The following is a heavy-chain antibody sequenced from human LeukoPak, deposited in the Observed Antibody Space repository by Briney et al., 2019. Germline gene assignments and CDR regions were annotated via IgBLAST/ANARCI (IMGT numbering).Heavy chain of an antibody. J-gene: IGHJ4*02. CDR1: GGSISSSSYY. V-gene: IGHV4-39*01. CDR2: FYYSGSI. Sequence: SETLSLTCTVSGGSISSSSYYWGWIRQPPGKGLEWIGHFYYSGSIYYNPSLKSRVTISVDTSKNQFSLKLSSVTAADTAVYYCARDYGDHAFDHWGQGTLVTVTS. D-gene: IGHD4-17*01. CDR3: ARDYGDHAFDH.